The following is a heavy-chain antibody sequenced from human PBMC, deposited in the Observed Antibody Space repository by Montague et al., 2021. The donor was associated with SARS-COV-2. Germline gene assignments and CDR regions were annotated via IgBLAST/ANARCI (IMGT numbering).Heavy chain of an antibody. J-gene: IGHJ6*02. CDR3: AREAYYYDSSGYYGGGYYYYYGMDV. CDR1: GGSISSSSYY. D-gene: IGHD3-22*01. V-gene: IGHV4-39*02. CDR2: TYYSGST. Sequence: SETLSLTCTVSGGSISSSSYYWGWIRQPPGKGLEWIGSTYYSGSTYYNPSLKGRVTISVDTSKNQFSLKLSSVTAADTAVYYCAREAYYYDSSGYYGGGYYYYYGMDVWGQGTTVTVSS.